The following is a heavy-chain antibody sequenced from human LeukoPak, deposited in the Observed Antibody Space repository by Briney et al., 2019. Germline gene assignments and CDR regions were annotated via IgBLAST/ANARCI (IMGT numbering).Heavy chain of an antibody. J-gene: IGHJ5*02. CDR1: GFSVNTNY. V-gene: IGHV3-23*01. Sequence: PGGSLRLSCAASGFSVNTNYMTWVRQAPGKGLEWVSAISGSGGSTYYADSVKGRFTISRDNSKNTLYLQMNSLRAGDTGVYYCARDSRRLQVGWFDPWGQGTVVTVSS. CDR2: ISGSGGST. CDR3: ARDSRRLQVGWFDP. D-gene: IGHD5-24*01.